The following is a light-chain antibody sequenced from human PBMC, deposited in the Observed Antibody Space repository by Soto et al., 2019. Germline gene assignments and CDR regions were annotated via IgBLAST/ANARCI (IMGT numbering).Light chain of an antibody. Sequence: DLQMTQSPSSLSASVGARVTITCRASQSISSYLNWYQQKPGKAPKLLIYAASSLQSGVPSRFSGSGSGTDFTLTISSLQPEDFETYYCQQSYSTPPAFGGGTKVDIK. J-gene: IGKJ4*01. CDR1: QSISSY. CDR3: QQSYSTPPA. V-gene: IGKV1-39*01. CDR2: AAS.